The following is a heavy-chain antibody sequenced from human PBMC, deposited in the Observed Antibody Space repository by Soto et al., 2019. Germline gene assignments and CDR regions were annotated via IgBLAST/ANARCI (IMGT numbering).Heavy chain of an antibody. D-gene: IGHD2-15*01. Sequence: SETLSLTCTVSGGSISAYYWSWIRQPPGKGLEWIGYIFHTGITNDNPSLKSRVTISVERSKNQFSLRLSSVTAADTAVYYCARSSSGYYQRFDFWGPGALVTVS. CDR3: ARSSSGYYQRFDF. CDR1: GGSISAYY. V-gene: IGHV4-59*01. CDR2: IFHTGIT. J-gene: IGHJ4*02.